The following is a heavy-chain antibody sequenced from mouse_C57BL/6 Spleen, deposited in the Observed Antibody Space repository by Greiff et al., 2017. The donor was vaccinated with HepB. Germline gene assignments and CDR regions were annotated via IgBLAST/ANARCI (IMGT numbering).Heavy chain of an antibody. V-gene: IGHV1-12*01. J-gene: IGHJ2*01. Sequence: QVQLKESGAELVRPGASVKMSCKASGYTFTSYNMHWVKQTPRQGLEWIGAIYPGNGDTSYNQKFKGKATLTVDKSSSTAYMQLSSLTSEDSAVYFCARWNSNYVGLFFDYWGQGTTLTVSS. CDR2: IYPGNGDT. CDR1: GYTFTSYN. CDR3: ARWNSNYVGLFFDY. D-gene: IGHD2-5*01.